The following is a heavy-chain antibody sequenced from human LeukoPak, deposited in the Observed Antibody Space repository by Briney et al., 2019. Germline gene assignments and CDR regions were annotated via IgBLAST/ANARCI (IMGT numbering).Heavy chain of an antibody. CDR1: GFTFTSFA. V-gene: IGHV3-23*01. CDR2: ISASGGTT. D-gene: IGHD3-10*01. Sequence: GGSLRLSCAASGFTFTSFAMSWVRQAPGKGLEWVSAISASGGTTYYADSVKGRFTISRDNSKNMLYLQMHSLRAEDTAVYYCAKDQGSRAWFGELLNAFDIWGQGTMVTVSS. J-gene: IGHJ3*02. CDR3: AKDQGSRAWFGELLNAFDI.